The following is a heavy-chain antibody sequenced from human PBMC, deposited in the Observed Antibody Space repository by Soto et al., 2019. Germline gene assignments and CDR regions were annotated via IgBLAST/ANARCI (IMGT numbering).Heavy chain of an antibody. J-gene: IGHJ6*02. V-gene: IGHV3-23*01. Sequence: EVQLLESGGGLVQPGGSLRLSCVVSGFTFNTYTMTWVRQVPGKGLEWVSSVSGSGATTDYADSVKGRFIISRDYSKNTLFLHMNSLRAEDTAVYFCAKNDHNGFPYYMDVWGQGTTVTVSS. CDR1: GFTFNTYT. CDR2: VSGSGATT. CDR3: AKNDHNGFPYYMDV. D-gene: IGHD2-8*01.